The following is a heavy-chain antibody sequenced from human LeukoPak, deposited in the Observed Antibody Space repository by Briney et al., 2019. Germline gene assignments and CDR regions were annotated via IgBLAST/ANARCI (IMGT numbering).Heavy chain of an antibody. CDR1: GLTFSSYG. J-gene: IGHJ4*02. D-gene: IGHD3-22*01. CDR2: ISATGGTI. V-gene: IGHV3-48*04. CDR3: ARSIPPNYYYDSSGYYSGFDY. Sequence: GGTLRLSCAASGLTFSSYGISWVRQAPGKGLEWVSAISATGGTIYYADSAKGRFTISRDNAKNSLYLQMNSLRAEDTAVCYCARSIPPNYYYDSSGYYSGFDYWGQGTLVTVSS.